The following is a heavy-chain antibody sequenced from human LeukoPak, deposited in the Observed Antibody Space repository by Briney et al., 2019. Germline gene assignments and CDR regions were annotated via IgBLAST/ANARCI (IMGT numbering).Heavy chain of an antibody. V-gene: IGHV3-23*01. CDR2: ISGRGDST. CDR3: AKTRPLDSSSWSHGDY. Sequence: GGSLRLSCAASGFTFSSYAMSWVRQDPGKGLEWVSAISGRGDSTYYGDSVKGRFTISRDNSKNTLYLQMNSLRAEDTAVYYCAKTRPLDSSSWSHGDYWGQGTLVTVSS. J-gene: IGHJ4*02. D-gene: IGHD6-13*01. CDR1: GFTFSSYA.